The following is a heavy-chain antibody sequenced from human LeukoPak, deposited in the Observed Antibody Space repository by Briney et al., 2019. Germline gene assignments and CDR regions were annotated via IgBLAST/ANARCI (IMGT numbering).Heavy chain of an antibody. CDR3: ALVGIIPMVRGAMTNYFDY. Sequence: SETLSLTCTVSGGSISSSSYYWGWIRQPPGKGLEWIGSIYYSGSAYYNPSLKSRVTISVDTSKNQFSLKLSSVTAADTAVYYCALVGIIPMVRGAMTNYFDYWGQGTLVTVSS. V-gene: IGHV4-39*07. J-gene: IGHJ4*02. D-gene: IGHD3-10*01. CDR2: IYYSGSA. CDR1: GGSISSSSYY.